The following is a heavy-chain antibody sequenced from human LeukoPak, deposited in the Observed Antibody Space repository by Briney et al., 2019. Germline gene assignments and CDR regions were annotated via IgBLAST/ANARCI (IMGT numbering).Heavy chain of an antibody. Sequence: PSETRSLTCTVSGGSISTSNYYWGWILQPPGKGLEWIGNIFYSGSTYYIPSLRSRVTISLDTSRKPFSLKLNSLTAADTAVYYCARHNPIAVAAIDYWGQGTLVTVSS. CDR3: ARHNPIAVAAIDY. D-gene: IGHD6-19*01. V-gene: IGHV4-39*01. J-gene: IGHJ4*02. CDR2: IFYSGST. CDR1: GGSISTSNYY.